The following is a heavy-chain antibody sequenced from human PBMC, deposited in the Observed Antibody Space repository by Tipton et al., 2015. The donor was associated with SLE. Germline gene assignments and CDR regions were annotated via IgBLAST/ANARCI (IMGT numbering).Heavy chain of an antibody. CDR3: ARDIEFSTVSIFGVLP. V-gene: IGHV4-39*07. Sequence: LRLSCTVSGGSISSSHYYWAWIRQPPGKGLEWIGNIYHTGSSHYNPSLRSRVTISTDTSKNRFFLRLTTLTDADTAIYYCARDIEFSTVSIFGVLPWGQGLQVTVSS. CDR1: GGSISSSHYY. D-gene: IGHD3-3*01. CDR2: IYHTGSS. J-gene: IGHJ4*02.